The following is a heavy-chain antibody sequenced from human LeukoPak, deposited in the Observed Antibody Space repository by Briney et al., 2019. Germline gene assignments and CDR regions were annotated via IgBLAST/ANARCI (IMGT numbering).Heavy chain of an antibody. CDR3: SRQTRRDGYNYDY. CDR1: GFTFSSYW. J-gene: IGHJ4*02. Sequence: GGSLRLSCAASGFTFSSYWMSWVRPAPGKGLEWVANIKQDGSEKYYVDSVKGRFTISRDNAKNSLYLQMNSLRAEDTAVYYCSRQTRRDGYNYDYWGQGTLVTVSS. V-gene: IGHV3-7*01. CDR2: IKQDGSEK. D-gene: IGHD5-24*01.